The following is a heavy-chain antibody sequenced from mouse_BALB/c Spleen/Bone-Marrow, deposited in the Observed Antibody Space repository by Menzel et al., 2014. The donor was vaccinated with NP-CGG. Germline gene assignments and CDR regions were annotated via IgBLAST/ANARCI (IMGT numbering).Heavy chain of an antibody. V-gene: IGHV14-1*02. Sequence: EVQLQQSGAELVRPGALVKLSCKGSGFNIKDYYMHRVKQRPEQGLEWIGWIDPENGYTIFDPKFQGKASITADTSSNTAYLQLSSLTSEDTAVYYCAPYYGNYGFAYWGQGTLVTVSA. J-gene: IGHJ3*01. CDR1: GFNIKDYY. CDR3: APYYGNYGFAY. CDR2: IDPENGYT. D-gene: IGHD2-10*01.